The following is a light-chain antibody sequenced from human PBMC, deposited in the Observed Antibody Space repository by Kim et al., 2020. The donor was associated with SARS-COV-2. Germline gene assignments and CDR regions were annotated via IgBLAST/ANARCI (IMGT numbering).Light chain of an antibody. CDR3: SSYTSSSTLHV. CDR2: DVS. V-gene: IGLV2-14*03. J-gene: IGLJ1*01. Sequence: HSITIPCTGTSSDVGGYNYVSWYQQHPGKAPKLMIYDVSNRPSGVSNRFSGSKSGNTASLTISGLQAEDEADYYCSSYTSSSTLHVFGTGTKVTVL. CDR1: SSDVGGYNY.